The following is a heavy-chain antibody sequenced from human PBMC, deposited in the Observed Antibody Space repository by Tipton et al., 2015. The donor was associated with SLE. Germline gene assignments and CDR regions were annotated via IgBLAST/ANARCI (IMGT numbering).Heavy chain of an antibody. CDR2: IKQDGSEK. Sequence: SLRLSCAASGFTFSSYWMSWVRQAPGKGLEWVANIKQDGSEKYYVDSVKGRFTISRDNAKSSLYLQMNSLRAEDTAVYYCASPLAAGRFDYWGQGTLVIVSS. J-gene: IGHJ4*02. CDR1: GFTFSSYW. CDR3: ASPLAAGRFDY. V-gene: IGHV3-7*01. D-gene: IGHD6-13*01.